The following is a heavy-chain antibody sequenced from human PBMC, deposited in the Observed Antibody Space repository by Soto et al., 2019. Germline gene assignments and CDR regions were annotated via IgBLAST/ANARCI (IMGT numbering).Heavy chain of an antibody. CDR1: GFTFSNYA. Sequence: EVQLLDSGGGLVQPGGSLRLSCAASGFTFSNYAMTWVRQGPGKGLEWVSGISGSGGRSYYADSVKGRFTISRDNSKSTVYLQMNSLRAEDTAVYYCATAYFVWSSEQPYYFDYWGQGTLVTVSS. CDR2: ISGSGGRS. CDR3: ATAYFVWSSEQPYYFDY. V-gene: IGHV3-23*01. D-gene: IGHD3-16*01. J-gene: IGHJ4*02.